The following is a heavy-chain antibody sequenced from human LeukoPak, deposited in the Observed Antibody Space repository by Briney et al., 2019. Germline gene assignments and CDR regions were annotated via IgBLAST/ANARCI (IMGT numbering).Heavy chain of an antibody. J-gene: IGHJ3*02. CDR2: IRYDGSNK. D-gene: IGHD5/OR15-5a*01. CDR1: GFTFSSYG. Sequence: PGGSLRLSCAASGFTFSSYGMHWVRQAPGKGLEWVAFIRYDGSNKYYADSVKGRFTISRDNSKNTLYLQMNSLRAEGTAVYYCAKDMQGPIGSPVAFDIWGQGTMVTVSS. V-gene: IGHV3-30*02. CDR3: AKDMQGPIGSPVAFDI.